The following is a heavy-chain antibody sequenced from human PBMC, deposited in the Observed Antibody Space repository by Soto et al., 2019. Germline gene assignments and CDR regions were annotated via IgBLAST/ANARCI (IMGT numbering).Heavy chain of an antibody. V-gene: IGHV4-39*01. D-gene: IGHD3-16*01. J-gene: IGHJ6*02. Sequence: TVSGGSISSSSYYWGWIRQPPGKGLEWIGSIYYSGSTYYNPSLKSRVTISVDTSKNQFSLKLSSVTAADTAVYYCARPWGSYGMDVWGQGTTVTVSS. CDR1: GGSISSSSYY. CDR3: ARPWGSYGMDV. CDR2: IYYSGST.